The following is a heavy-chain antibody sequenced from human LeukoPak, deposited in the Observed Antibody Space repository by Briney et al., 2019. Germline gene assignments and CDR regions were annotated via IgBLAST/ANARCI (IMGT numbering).Heavy chain of an antibody. Sequence: SETLSLTCTVSVGSISSNIYYCGWIRQPPGKGLEWIGSSYYSGSTYYNPSLKSRVTLSVDTSKNQFSLKLSSVTAADTAVYYCARFRHAGNPIRWWFDPWGQGTLVTVSS. CDR2: SYYSGST. J-gene: IGHJ5*02. CDR3: ARFRHAGNPIRWWFDP. V-gene: IGHV4-39*01. CDR1: VGSISSNIYY. D-gene: IGHD4-23*01.